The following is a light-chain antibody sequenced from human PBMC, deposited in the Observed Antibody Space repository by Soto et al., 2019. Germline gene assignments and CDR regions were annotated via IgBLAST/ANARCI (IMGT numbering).Light chain of an antibody. CDR3: QHYGTTPWT. CDR2: GAS. J-gene: IGKJ1*01. CDR1: QSVCSRC. V-gene: IGKV3-20*01. Sequence: EIVLTQSPGTLSLSPGEMVTLSCRASQSVCSRCLAWYQQKPGQSPRLLIYGASSRATGIPDRFSGSGSGTDFTLTISRLEPEDFAVYYCQHYGTTPWTFGQGTKVGIK.